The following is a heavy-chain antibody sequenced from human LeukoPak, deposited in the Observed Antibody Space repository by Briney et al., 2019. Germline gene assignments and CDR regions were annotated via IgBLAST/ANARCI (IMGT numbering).Heavy chain of an antibody. Sequence: GGSLRLSCAASGFTFDDYAMHWVRQAPGKGLEWVSGISWNSGSIGYADSVKGRFTISRDNAKNSLYLQMNSLRAEDTAVYYCARESGYSGYDTVDYWGQGTLVTVSS. D-gene: IGHD5-12*01. CDR2: ISWNSGSI. CDR3: ARESGYSGYDTVDY. CDR1: GFTFDDYA. J-gene: IGHJ4*02. V-gene: IGHV3-9*01.